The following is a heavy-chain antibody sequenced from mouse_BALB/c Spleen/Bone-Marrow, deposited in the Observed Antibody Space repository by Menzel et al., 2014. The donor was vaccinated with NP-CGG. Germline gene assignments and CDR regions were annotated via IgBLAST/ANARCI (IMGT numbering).Heavy chain of an antibody. CDR1: GFNIKDTY. CDR3: ANYRYGWYFDV. J-gene: IGHJ1*01. D-gene: IGHD2-14*01. CDR2: IDPANGNT. Sequence: DVKLQESGAELVKPGASVKLSCTASGFNIKDTYMHWVKQRPEQGLEWIGRIDPANGNTKCDPKFQGKATITADTSSNTAYLQLSSLTSEDTAVYYCANYRYGWYFDVWGAGTTVTVSS. V-gene: IGHV14-3*02.